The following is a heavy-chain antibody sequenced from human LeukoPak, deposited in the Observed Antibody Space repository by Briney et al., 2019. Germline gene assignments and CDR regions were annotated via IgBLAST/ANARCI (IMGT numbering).Heavy chain of an antibody. CDR3: ARVYYYGSGSYWNNWFDP. D-gene: IGHD3-10*01. Sequence: AIXWVRQAPGQGLEWMGRIIPIFGTANYAQKFQGRVTITTDESTSTAYMELSSLRSEDTAVYYCARVYYYGSGSYWNNWFDPWGQGTLVTVSS. CDR2: IIPIFGTA. CDR1: A. V-gene: IGHV1-69*05. J-gene: IGHJ5*02.